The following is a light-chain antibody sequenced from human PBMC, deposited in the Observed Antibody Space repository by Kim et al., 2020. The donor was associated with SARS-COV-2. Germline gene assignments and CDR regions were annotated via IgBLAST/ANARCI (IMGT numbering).Light chain of an antibody. CDR1: SIDVGGYNY. Sequence: GQSGTISCTGTSIDVGGYNYVSWYRQHPGKAPKLMIYEVSKRPSGVPDRFSGSKSGNTASLTVSGLQAEDEADYYCSSYAGSNNLVFGGGTQLTVL. CDR2: EVS. V-gene: IGLV2-8*01. CDR3: SSYAGSNNLV. J-gene: IGLJ2*01.